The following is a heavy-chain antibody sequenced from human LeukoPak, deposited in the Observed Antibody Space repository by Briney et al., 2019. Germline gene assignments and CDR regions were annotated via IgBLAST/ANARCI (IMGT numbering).Heavy chain of an antibody. CDR2: INHRGST. J-gene: IGHJ4*02. V-gene: IGHV4-34*01. D-gene: IGHD3-10*01. CDR3: AREPLLLWFGEYT. CDR1: GGSFSGYY. Sequence: SETLSLTCAVYGGSFSGYYWSWIRQPPGKGLEWIGEINHRGSTNYNPSLKSRVTISVDTSKNQFSLKLSSVTAADTAVYYCAREPLLLWFGEYTWGQGTLVTVSS.